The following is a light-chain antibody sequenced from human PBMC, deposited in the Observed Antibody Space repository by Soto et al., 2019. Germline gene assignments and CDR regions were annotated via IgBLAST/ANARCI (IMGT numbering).Light chain of an antibody. J-gene: IGLJ2*01. CDR3: YSYTSSNTMV. V-gene: IGLV2-14*01. Sequence: QSALTQPASVSGSPGQSITISCTGSSSDVGGYDYVSWYQQYPGKVPRLIISDVSDRPSGISNRFSGSKSGNTASLTISGLQADDEADYYCYSYTSSNTMVFGGGTKVTVL. CDR2: DVS. CDR1: SSDVGGYDY.